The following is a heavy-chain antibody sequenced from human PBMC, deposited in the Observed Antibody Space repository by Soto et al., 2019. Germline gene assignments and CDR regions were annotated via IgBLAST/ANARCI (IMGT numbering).Heavy chain of an antibody. J-gene: IGHJ3*02. Sequence: GGSLRLSCAASGFTFSSYAMSWVRQAPGKGLEWVSAISGSGGRTYYADSVKGRFTISRDNSKNTLYLQMNSLRAEDTAVYYCAKVLPGIAAAERINDAFDIWGQGTMVTVS. V-gene: IGHV3-23*01. D-gene: IGHD6-13*01. CDR3: AKVLPGIAAAERINDAFDI. CDR1: GFTFSSYA. CDR2: ISGSGGRT.